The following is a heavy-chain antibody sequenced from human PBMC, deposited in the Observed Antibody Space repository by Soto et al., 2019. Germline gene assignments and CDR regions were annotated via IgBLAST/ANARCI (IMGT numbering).Heavy chain of an antibody. CDR3: ARDSYDSSGYYYFQH. CDR2: ISAYNGNT. J-gene: IGHJ1*01. D-gene: IGHD3-22*01. Sequence: SXNVSFKASGYTLTSYGISWVRQAPGQGLEWMGRISAYNGNTNYVQKFQGRVTMTTDTSTSTAYMELRSLRSDDTAVYYCARDSYDSSGYYYFQHWGQGTLVTVSS. CDR1: GYTLTSYG. V-gene: IGHV1-18*04.